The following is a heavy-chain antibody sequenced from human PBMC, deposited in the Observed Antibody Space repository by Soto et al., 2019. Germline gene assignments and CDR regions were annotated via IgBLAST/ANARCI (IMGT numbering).Heavy chain of an antibody. CDR2: IGTAGDT. CDR3: ARYGGQQLDYGMDV. Sequence: WGSLRLSCAASGFTFSSYDMHWVRQATGKGLEWVSAIGTAGDTYYPGSVKGRFTISRENAKNSLYLQMNSLRAGDTAVYYCARYGGQQLDYGMDVWGQGTKVTVYS. D-gene: IGHD6-13*01. J-gene: IGHJ6*02. V-gene: IGHV3-13*01. CDR1: GFTFSSYD.